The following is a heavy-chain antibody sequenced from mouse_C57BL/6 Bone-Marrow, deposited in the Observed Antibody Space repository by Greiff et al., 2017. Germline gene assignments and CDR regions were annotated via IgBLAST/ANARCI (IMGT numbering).Heavy chain of an antibody. Sequence: QVQLQQPGAELVKPGASVKMSCKASGYTFTSYWITWVKQRPGQGLEWIGDIYPTSGRTNYNEKFKSKAILTVDTSSNTAYMQLSSLTSEDSAVFYCARSDPLGRRFYYWGQGTTLTVSS. J-gene: IGHJ2*01. CDR2: IYPTSGRT. V-gene: IGHV1-55*01. CDR3: ARSDPLGRRFYY. D-gene: IGHD4-1*01. CDR1: GYTFTSYW.